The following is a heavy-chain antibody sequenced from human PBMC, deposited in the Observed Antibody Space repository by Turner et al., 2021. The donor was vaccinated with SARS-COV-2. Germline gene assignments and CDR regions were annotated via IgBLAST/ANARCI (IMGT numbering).Heavy chain of an antibody. V-gene: IGHV3-15*01. CDR1: GFTFSTAW. D-gene: IGHD3-22*01. J-gene: IGHJ4*02. Sequence: EVQLVESGGGLVKPGGSLRLSCAASGFTFSTAWMSWVRQAPGKGREWMGRIKRKTDGWTADYASPVKGRFTISRDDSKNTLYLKMNSLKTEDTAVYYCTTGKTYYYVSSAYYYSVDYWGQGTLVTVSS. CDR3: TTGKTYYYVSSAYYYSVDY. CDR2: IKRKTDGWTA.